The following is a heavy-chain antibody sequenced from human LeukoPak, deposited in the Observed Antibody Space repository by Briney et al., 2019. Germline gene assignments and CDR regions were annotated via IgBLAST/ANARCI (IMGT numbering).Heavy chain of an antibody. Sequence: SQTLSLTSAISGDGVSSDSAGWNSIRQSPWRCLEWLGRTYYRSKWYNDYAVSVKSRITINPDTSKNQFSLQLNSVTPADTAVYYCARGRLMGGMDVWGQGTTVTVSS. J-gene: IGHJ6*02. CDR2: TYYRSKWYN. CDR3: ARGRLMGGMDV. V-gene: IGHV6-1*01. CDR1: GDGVSSDSAG. D-gene: IGHD1-26*01.